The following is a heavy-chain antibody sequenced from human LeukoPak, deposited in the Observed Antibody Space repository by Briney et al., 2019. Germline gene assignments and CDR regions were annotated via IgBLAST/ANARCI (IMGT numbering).Heavy chain of an antibody. J-gene: IGHJ4*02. CDR3: AKDEGYSSGWFGY. CDR1: GFTFSSYA. Sequence: TGGSLRLSCAASGFTFSSYAMSRVRQAPGKGLEWVTAISGSGGSTYYADSVKGRFTISRDNSKNTLYLQMNSLRAEDTAVFYCAKDEGYSSGWFGYWGQGTLVTVSS. D-gene: IGHD6-19*01. CDR2: ISGSGGST. V-gene: IGHV3-23*01.